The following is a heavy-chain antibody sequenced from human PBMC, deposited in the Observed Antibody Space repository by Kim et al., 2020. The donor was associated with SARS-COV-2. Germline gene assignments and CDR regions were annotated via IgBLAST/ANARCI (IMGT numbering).Heavy chain of an antibody. Sequence: SETLSRTCTVSGGSISSGSYYWSWIRQPAGKGLEWIGRIYTSGSTNYNPSLKSRVTISVDTSKNQFSLKLSSVTAADTAVYYCGGTVTTRKGRYYGMDVWGQGTTVTVSS. J-gene: IGHJ6*02. CDR1: GGSISSGSYY. V-gene: IGHV4-61*02. CDR2: IYTSGST. D-gene: IGHD4-17*01. CDR3: GGTVTTRKGRYYGMDV.